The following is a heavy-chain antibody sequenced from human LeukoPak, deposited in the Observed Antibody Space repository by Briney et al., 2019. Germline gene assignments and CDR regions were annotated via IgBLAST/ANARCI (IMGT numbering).Heavy chain of an antibody. CDR1: GFTFSSYW. CDR3: ASVVGGYYPPVEGFDI. Sequence: PGGSLRLSCAASGFTFSSYWMHWVRQAPGKGRVWVSRINSDGTTTNYAESVKGRFTISRDNAKNTLYLQMNSLRAEDTAVYYCASVVGGYYPPVEGFDIWGQGTMVTVSS. D-gene: IGHD3-3*01. CDR2: INSDGTTT. V-gene: IGHV3-74*01. J-gene: IGHJ3*02.